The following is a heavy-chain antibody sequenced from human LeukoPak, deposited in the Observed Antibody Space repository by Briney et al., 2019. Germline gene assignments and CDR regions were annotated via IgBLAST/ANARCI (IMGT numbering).Heavy chain of an antibody. CDR3: ARSESTMTTWSMDY. CDR2: IKQDGSER. Sequence: GGSLRLSCAASGFTFTRYRMTWVRQAPGKGLERVANIKQDGSERYYVDSVDGRFTISRDNAKNSLFLQMNSLRDDDTAVYYCARSESTMTTWSMDYWGQGALVMVSS. D-gene: IGHD4-17*01. V-gene: IGHV3-7*01. CDR1: GFTFTRYR. J-gene: IGHJ4*02.